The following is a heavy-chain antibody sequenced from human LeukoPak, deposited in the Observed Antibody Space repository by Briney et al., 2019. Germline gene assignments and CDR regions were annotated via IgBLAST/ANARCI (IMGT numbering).Heavy chain of an antibody. D-gene: IGHD6-19*01. V-gene: IGHV3-23*01. Sequence: GGSLRLSCAASGFSFTSYAMSWVRQAPGKGLDWVSGISGSGTTIYYADSAKGRFTISRDNSKNTLYLQMNSLRAEDTAVYYCAKEINHQWQVPLDAFDIWGQGTMVTVSS. CDR1: GFSFTSYA. CDR2: ISGSGTTI. CDR3: AKEINHQWQVPLDAFDI. J-gene: IGHJ3*02.